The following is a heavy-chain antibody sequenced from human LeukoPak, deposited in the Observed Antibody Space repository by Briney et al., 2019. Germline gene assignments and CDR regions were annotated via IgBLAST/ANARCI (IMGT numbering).Heavy chain of an antibody. Sequence: ASVKVSCKASGYTFTGYYMHWVRQAPGQGLEWMGWINPNSGGTNYAQKFQGRVTMTRDTSISTAYMELSRLRSDDTAVYYRARARYCSSTSCSQQGINWFDPWGQGTLVTVSS. CDR1: GYTFTGYY. J-gene: IGHJ5*02. CDR3: ARARYCSSTSCSQQGINWFDP. CDR2: INPNSGGT. V-gene: IGHV1-2*02. D-gene: IGHD2-2*01.